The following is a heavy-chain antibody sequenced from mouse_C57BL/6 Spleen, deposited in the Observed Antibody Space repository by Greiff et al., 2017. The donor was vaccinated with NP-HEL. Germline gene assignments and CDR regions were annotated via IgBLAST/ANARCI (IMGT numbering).Heavy chain of an antibody. D-gene: IGHD2-12*01. J-gene: IGHJ3*01. CDR3: ARQELLAY. Sequence: EVQGVESGGDLVKPGGSLKLSCAASGFTFSSYGMSWVRQTPDKRLEWVATISSGGSYTYYPDSVKGRFTISRDNAKNTLYLQMSSLKSEDTAMYYCARQELLAYWGQGTLVTVSA. V-gene: IGHV5-6*01. CDR2: ISSGGSYT. CDR1: GFTFSSYG.